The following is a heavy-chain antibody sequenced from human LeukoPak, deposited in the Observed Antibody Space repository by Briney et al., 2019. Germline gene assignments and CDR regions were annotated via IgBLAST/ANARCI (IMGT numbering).Heavy chain of an antibody. CDR3: ARGPQISIAAADKPGNWFDP. CDR2: ISAYNGNT. J-gene: IGHJ5*02. Sequence: GASVKVSCKASGYTFTSYGISWVRQAPGQGLEWMGWISAYNGNTNYAQKLQGRVTMTTDTSTSTAYMELRSLGSDDTAVYYCARGPQISIAAADKPGNWFDPWGQGTLVTVSS. V-gene: IGHV1-18*01. CDR1: GYTFTSYG. D-gene: IGHD6-13*01.